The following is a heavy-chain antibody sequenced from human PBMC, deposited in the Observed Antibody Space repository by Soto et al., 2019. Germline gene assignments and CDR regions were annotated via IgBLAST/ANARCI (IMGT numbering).Heavy chain of an antibody. CDR1: GFTFTNYY. CDR3: AMGDTYYVNWYFDY. V-gene: IGHV1-18*01. J-gene: IGHJ4*02. D-gene: IGHD1-1*01. Sequence: QVQLVQSGSEVKKPGASVKVSCKTSGFTFTNYYINWVRQAPGQGLEVMGWISAYSGNTNYAQNLQGRVTMTTDTAASTAYLELRSLRSDDTAVYFCAMGDTYYVNWYFDYWGQGNLVTVSS. CDR2: ISAYSGNT.